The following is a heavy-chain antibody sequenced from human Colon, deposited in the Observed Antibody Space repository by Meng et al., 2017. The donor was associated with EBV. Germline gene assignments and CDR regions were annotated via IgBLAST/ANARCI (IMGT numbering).Heavy chain of an antibody. CDR2: VNPSGST. D-gene: IGHD7-27*01. V-gene: IGHV4-34*01. Sequence: QVQVQQWGAGLLKPLETLSLTCGVYGASFSGYYWSWIRQPPGKGLEWIGEVNPSGSTNYSPSLKSRVTISVDTSKNQFSLKLSSVTAADTAVYYCARDTSTWGNKGLDHWGQGILVTVSS. CDR3: ARDTSTWGNKGLDH. CDR1: GASFSGYY. J-gene: IGHJ4*02.